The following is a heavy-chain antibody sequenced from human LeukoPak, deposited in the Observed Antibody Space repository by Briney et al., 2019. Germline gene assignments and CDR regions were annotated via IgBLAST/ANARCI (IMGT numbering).Heavy chain of an antibody. V-gene: IGHV4-38-2*02. CDR3: AVSAAALFDP. CDR1: GYSISSGYY. D-gene: IGHD6-13*01. J-gene: IGHJ5*02. CDR2: IYHSGST. Sequence: SETLSLTCTVSGYSISSGYYWGWIRQPPGKGLEWIGSIYHSGSTYYNPSLKSRVTISVDTSKNQFSLKLSSVTAADTAVYYCAVSAAALFDPWGQGTLVTVSS.